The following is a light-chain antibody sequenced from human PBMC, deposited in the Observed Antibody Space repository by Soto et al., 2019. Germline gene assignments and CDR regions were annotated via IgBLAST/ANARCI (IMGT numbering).Light chain of an antibody. Sequence: QSALTQPASVSGSPGQSITITCTGTSSDVGSYNYVSWYQQHPGRAPKFMIYEVTNRPSGVSNLFSASKSGNTASLTISGLQAEDEADYYCASYTTSSTLVFGGGTKVTVL. CDR2: EVT. J-gene: IGLJ2*01. CDR1: SSDVGSYNY. CDR3: ASYTTSSTLV. V-gene: IGLV2-14*01.